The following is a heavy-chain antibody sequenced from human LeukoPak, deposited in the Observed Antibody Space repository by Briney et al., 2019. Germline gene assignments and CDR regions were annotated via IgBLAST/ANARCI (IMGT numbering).Heavy chain of an antibody. CDR1: GGSFSGYY. Sequence: PSETLSLTCAVYGGSFSGYYWSWIGQPPGKGLEWIGEINDSGTTNYNPSLKSRVTISVDTSKNQFSLKINSVTAADTAVYYCAREGGDIHYWGQGSRVTVSS. D-gene: IGHD2-15*01. CDR3: AREGGDIHY. CDR2: INDSGTT. J-gene: IGHJ4*02. V-gene: IGHV4-34*01.